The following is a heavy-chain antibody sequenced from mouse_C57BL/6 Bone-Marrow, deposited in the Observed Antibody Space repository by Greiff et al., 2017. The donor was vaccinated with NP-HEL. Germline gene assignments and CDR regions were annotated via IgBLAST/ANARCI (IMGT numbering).Heavy chain of an antibody. D-gene: IGHD1-1*01. CDR2: ISNGGGST. CDR3: ARITTVVVYWYFDV. J-gene: IGHJ1*03. CDR1: GFTFSDYY. Sequence: EVQLQQSGGGLVQPGGSLKLSCAASGFTFSDYYMYWVRQTPEKRLEWVAYISNGGGSTYYPDTVKGRFTISRDNAKNTLYLQMSRLKSEDTAMYYCARITTVVVYWYFDVWGTGTTVTVSS. V-gene: IGHV5-12*01.